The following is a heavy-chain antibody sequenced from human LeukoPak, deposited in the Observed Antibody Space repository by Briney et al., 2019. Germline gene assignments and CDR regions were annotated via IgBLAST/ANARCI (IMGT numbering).Heavy chain of an antibody. CDR2: IIPIFGTA. D-gene: IGHD3-10*01. V-gene: IGHV1-69*05. CDR1: GGTFSSYA. Sequence: ASVKVSCKASGGTFSSYAISWVRQAPGQGLEWMGGIIPIFGTANYAQKFQGRVTITTDESTSTAYMELSSLRSEDTAVYYCARDLPAPDGSGDYYFDYWGQGTLVTVSS. J-gene: IGHJ4*02. CDR3: ARDLPAPDGSGDYYFDY.